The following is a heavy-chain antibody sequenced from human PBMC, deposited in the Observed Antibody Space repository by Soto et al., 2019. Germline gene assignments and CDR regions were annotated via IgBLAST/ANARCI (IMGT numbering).Heavy chain of an antibody. Sequence: SETLALTCAVHGASFSGYSWSWIRQPPGKGLEWIGDIEHSGSTNYNSSLRSRVTISLDTSKNHFSLKLNSVTAADTAVYYCARVGANPSDYWGQGTLVTVSS. CDR1: GASFSGYS. CDR3: ARVGANPSDY. J-gene: IGHJ4*02. CDR2: IEHSGST. D-gene: IGHD1-26*01. V-gene: IGHV4-34*01.